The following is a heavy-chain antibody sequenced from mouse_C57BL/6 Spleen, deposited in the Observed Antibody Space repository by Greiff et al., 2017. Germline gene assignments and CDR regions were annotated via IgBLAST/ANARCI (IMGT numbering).Heavy chain of an antibody. D-gene: IGHD2-5*01. Sequence: QVQLQQSGAELVKPGASVKISCKASGYAFSSYWMNWVKQRPGKGLEWIGQIYPGDGDTNYNGKFKGKATLTADKSSSPAYMQLTSLTSEDTAVYFCATYYSISDAMDYWGQGTTLTVSS. CDR2: IYPGDGDT. CDR1: GYAFSSYW. CDR3: ATYYSISDAMDY. V-gene: IGHV1-80*01. J-gene: IGHJ4*01.